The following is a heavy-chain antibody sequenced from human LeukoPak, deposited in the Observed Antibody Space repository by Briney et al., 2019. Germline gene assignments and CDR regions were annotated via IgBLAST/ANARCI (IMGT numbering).Heavy chain of an antibody. V-gene: IGHV3-30-3*01. J-gene: IGHJ6*02. CDR3: ARDYYGSGSHATGIDV. Sequence: PGGSLRLSCVASKFSFSSHVIHWVRQAPGQGLEWVAMISDDGSRKYHADSVKGRFSISRDNSKNTLFLQMNSLRVDDTAVYYCARDYYGSGSHATGIDVWGQGTTVTVSS. CDR1: KFSFSSHV. CDR2: ISDDGSRK. D-gene: IGHD3-10*01.